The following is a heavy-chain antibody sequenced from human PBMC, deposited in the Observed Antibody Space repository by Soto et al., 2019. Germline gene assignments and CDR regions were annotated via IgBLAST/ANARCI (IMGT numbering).Heavy chain of an antibody. CDR3: SWSHTINYYFDF. CDR2: TRDKGSSYRT. D-gene: IGHD3-3*01. Sequence: PGGSLRLSCEASGFRFSDYCIDWVRQAPGVGLEWVGRTRDKGSSYRTEYAASVRGRFTISRDDSRNTLFLQMNSLKTEDTAVYYCSWSHTINYYFDFWGQGTLVTVSS. V-gene: IGHV3-72*01. CDR1: GFRFSDYC. J-gene: IGHJ4*02.